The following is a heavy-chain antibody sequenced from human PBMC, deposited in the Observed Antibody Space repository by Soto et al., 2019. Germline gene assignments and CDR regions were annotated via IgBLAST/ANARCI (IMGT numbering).Heavy chain of an antibody. CDR3: ARHAGTYYYSDMDV. D-gene: IGHD1-1*01. V-gene: IGHV1-69*12. J-gene: IGHJ6*02. CDR1: GGTFSTYA. CDR2: VIPILGTT. Sequence: QVQLVQSGAEVKKPGSSVKVSCKASGGTFSTYAVSWVRQAPGQGLEWMGGVIPILGTTNNAQKFQGRVTITADEATTTAYMELTSMRSEDTAVYYCARHAGTYYYSDMDVWGQGTTVTVSS.